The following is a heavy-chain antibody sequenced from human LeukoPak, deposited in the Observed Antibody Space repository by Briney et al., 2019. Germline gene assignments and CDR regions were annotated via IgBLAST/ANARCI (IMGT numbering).Heavy chain of an antibody. CDR1: GGTFSSYA. CDR2: IIPILGIA. D-gene: IGHD2-2*01. CDR3: ASRESCSSTSCYPAYYYYYYGMDV. Sequence: SVKVSCTASGGTFSSYAISWVRQAPGQGLEWMGRIIPILGIANYAQKFQGRVTITADKSTSTAYMELSSLRSEDTAVYYCASRESCSSTSCYPAYYYYYYGMDVWGQGTTVTVSS. J-gene: IGHJ6*02. V-gene: IGHV1-69*04.